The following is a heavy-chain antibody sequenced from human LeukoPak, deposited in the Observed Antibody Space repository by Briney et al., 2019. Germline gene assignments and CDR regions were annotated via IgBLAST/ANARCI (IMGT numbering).Heavy chain of an antibody. Sequence: WVRQPPGKGLEWIGNIYYSVSTYYNPSLTSRVTISVDTSKNQFSLKLSSVTAADTAVYYCARTRQLVAPDYWGQGTLGTVSS. CDR2: IYYSVST. CDR3: ARTRQLVAPDY. D-gene: IGHD6-6*01. V-gene: IGHV4-39*07. J-gene: IGHJ4*02.